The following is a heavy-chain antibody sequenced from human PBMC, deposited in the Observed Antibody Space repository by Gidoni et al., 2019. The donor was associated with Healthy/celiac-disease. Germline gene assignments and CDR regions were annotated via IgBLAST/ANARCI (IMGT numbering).Heavy chain of an antibody. CDR3: ARAKVWDETVTTP. V-gene: IGHV1-3*01. CDR2: INAGNGNT. Sequence: QVQLVQSGAEVKKPGASVKVSCKASGYTFTRYAMPWVRQAPGQRLEWMGWINAGNGNTKYSQKFQGRVTITRDTSASTAYMELSSLRSEDTAVYYCARAKVWDETVTTPWGQGTLVTVSS. CDR1: GYTFTRYA. J-gene: IGHJ5*02. D-gene: IGHD4-4*01.